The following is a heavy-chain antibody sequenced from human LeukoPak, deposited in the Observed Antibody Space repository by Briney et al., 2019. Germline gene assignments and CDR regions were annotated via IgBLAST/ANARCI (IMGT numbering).Heavy chain of an antibody. Sequence: PGRSLRLSCAASGFTFSSYGMHWVRQAPGKGLEWVAVISYDGSNKYYADSVKGRFTISRDNSKNTLYLQMNSLRAEDTAVYHCAKGYSGYVDYWGQGTLVTVSS. CDR2: ISYDGSNK. CDR3: AKGYSGYVDY. V-gene: IGHV3-30*18. J-gene: IGHJ4*02. D-gene: IGHD5-12*01. CDR1: GFTFSSYG.